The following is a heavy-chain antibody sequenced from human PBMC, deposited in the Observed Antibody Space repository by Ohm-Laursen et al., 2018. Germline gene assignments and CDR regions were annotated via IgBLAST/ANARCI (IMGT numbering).Heavy chain of an antibody. CDR1: GGSFSGYY. D-gene: IGHD6-13*01. V-gene: IGHV4-34*01. CDR3: ARGGRRGSSWYRNYGMDV. Sequence: GTLSLTCAVYGGSFSGYYWSWIRQPPGKGLEWIGEINHSGSTNYNPSHKSPVTISVNTSKIQFTLKLSTVTAAATAVYYCARGGRRGSSWYRNYGMDVWGQGTTVTVSS. CDR2: INHSGST. J-gene: IGHJ6*02.